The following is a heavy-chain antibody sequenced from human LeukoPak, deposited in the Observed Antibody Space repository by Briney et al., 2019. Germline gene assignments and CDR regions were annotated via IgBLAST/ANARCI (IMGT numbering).Heavy chain of an antibody. V-gene: IGHV1-46*01. CDR2: INPSGGST. Sequence: ASVKVSCKASGYTVTSYYMHWVRQAPGQGLEWMGIINPSGGSTSYAQKFQGRVTMTRDMSTSTVYMELSSLRSEDTAVYYCARNMVRGVNFDAFDIWGQGTMVTVSS. CDR1: GYTVTSYY. CDR3: ARNMVRGVNFDAFDI. J-gene: IGHJ3*02. D-gene: IGHD3-10*01.